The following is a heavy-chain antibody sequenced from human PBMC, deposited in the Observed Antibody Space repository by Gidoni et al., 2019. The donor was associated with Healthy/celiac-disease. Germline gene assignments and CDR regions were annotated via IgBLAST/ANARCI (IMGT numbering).Heavy chain of an antibody. CDR2: INHSGST. Sequence: QVQLQQWGAGLLTHSETLSLTCAVYGGSFSGYYWSWIRQPPGKGLEWIGEINHSGSTNYNPSLKSRVTISVDTSKNQFSLKLSSVTAADTAVYYCARDMITFGGVIVQNWFDPWGQGTLVTVSS. CDR3: ARDMITFGGVIVQNWFDP. V-gene: IGHV4-34*01. D-gene: IGHD3-16*02. J-gene: IGHJ5*02. CDR1: GGSFSGYY.